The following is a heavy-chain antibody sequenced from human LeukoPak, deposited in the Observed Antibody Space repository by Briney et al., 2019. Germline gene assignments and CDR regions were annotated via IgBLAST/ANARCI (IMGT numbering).Heavy chain of an antibody. CDR2: IYPGDSDT. CDR1: GYSFTNYW. CDR3: ARPPYYDFWNGYYADY. Sequence: GESLKISCKGSGYSFTNYWIGWVRQMPGKGLEWMGIIYPGDSDTRYSPSFQGQVTISADKPISTAYLQWSSLKASDTAMYYCARPPYYDFWNGYYADYWGQGTLVTVSS. J-gene: IGHJ4*02. V-gene: IGHV5-51*01. D-gene: IGHD3-3*01.